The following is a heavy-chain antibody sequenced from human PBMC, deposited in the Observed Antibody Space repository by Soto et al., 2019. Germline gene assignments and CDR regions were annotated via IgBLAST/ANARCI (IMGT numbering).Heavy chain of an antibody. D-gene: IGHD2-2*01. CDR2: IWYDGSNK. CDR1: GFTFSSYG. V-gene: IGHV3-33*08. CDR3: ARDDLGYCISTSCNYYYGMDV. J-gene: IGHJ6*02. Sequence: PGGSLRLSCAASGFTFSSYGMHWVRQAPGKGLEWVAVIWYDGSNKYYADSVKGRFTISRDNSKNTLYLQMNSLRAEDTAVYYCARDDLGYCISTSCNYYYGMDVWGQGTTVTVSS.